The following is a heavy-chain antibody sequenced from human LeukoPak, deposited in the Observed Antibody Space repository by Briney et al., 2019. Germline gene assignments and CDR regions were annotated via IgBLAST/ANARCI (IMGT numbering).Heavy chain of an antibody. V-gene: IGHV4-61*02. CDR3: ARVVQLGWFDP. Sequence: SETLSLTCTVSGGSISSGSYYWSWIRQPAGKGLEWIGRIYTSGSTNYNPSLKSRVTISVDTSKNQFSLKLSSVTAADTAVYYCARVVQLGWFDPWGQGTLVTVSS. CDR1: GGSISSGSYY. J-gene: IGHJ5*02. CDR2: IYTSGST. D-gene: IGHD1-1*01.